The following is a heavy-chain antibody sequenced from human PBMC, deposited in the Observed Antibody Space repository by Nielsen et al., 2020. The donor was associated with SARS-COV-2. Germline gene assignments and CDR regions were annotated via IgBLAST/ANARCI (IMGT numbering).Heavy chain of an antibody. J-gene: IGHJ1*01. V-gene: IGHV3-30*18. D-gene: IGHD4-17*01. CDR2: ISYDGSNK. Sequence: GGSLRLSCAASGFTFSNYGIHWVRQAPGKGLEWVAVISYDGSNKNYADSVKGRFTISRDDSKNTLYLQMNSLRVEDTGVYFCAKDYPFGDYETLHWGQGTLVTVSS. CDR1: GFTFSNYG. CDR3: AKDYPFGDYETLH.